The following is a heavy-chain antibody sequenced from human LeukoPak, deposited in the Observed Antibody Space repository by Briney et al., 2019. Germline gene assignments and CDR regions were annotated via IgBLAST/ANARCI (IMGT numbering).Heavy chain of an antibody. D-gene: IGHD5-18*01. CDR1: GFTFSSYS. J-gene: IGHJ4*02. Sequence: GGSLRLSCAASGFTFSSYSMNRVRQAPGKGLEWVSYISSSSSTIYYADSVKGRFTISRDNAKNSLYLQMNSLRAEDTAVYYCARDSTYSYGYGDWGQGTLVTVSS. CDR2: ISSSSSTI. CDR3: ARDSTYSYGYGD. V-gene: IGHV3-48*04.